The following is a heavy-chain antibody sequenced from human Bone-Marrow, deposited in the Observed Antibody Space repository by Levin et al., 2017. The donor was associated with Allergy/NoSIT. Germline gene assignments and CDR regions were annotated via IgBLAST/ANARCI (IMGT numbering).Heavy chain of an antibody. CDR1: GFTFTNAW. D-gene: IGHD3-16*01. CDR2: IKPRPEGETT. V-gene: IGHV3-15*01. Sequence: GGSLRLSCAASGFTFTNAWMTWVRQAPGKGLEWVGRIKPRPEGETTDYAAAVKGRFTISRADSKRMLFLQMTSLKTEDTAVYYCTRNHAFVEGFHNVYYAMDVWGQGTTVTVSS. CDR3: TRNHAFVEGFHNVYYAMDV. J-gene: IGHJ6*02.